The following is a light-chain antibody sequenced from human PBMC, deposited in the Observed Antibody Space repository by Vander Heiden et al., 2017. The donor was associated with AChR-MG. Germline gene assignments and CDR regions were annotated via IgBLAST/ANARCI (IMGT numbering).Light chain of an antibody. CDR1: PRINKW. V-gene: IGKV1-5*03. CDR3: QQYHSHPLT. CDR2: QAT. Sequence: DIQMTQSPSVLSASVGDSVTITCRASPRINKWLAWYQQKPGKAPNLLISQATILESAVPSRFSGSGSGTEFTLTINSLQPDDFATYFCQQYHSHPLTFGGGTTVEIK. J-gene: IGKJ4*01.